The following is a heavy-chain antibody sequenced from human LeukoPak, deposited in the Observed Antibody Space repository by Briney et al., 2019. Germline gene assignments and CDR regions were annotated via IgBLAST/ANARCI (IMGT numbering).Heavy chain of an antibody. Sequence: SETLSLTCTVSGGSISSSSYYWGWIRQPPGKGLVWIGSIYYSGSTYYNPSLKSRVTISVDTSKNQFSLKLSSVTAADTAVYYCARVDSSGYYYFDYWGQGILVAVSS. CDR1: GGSISSSSYY. CDR3: ARVDSSGYYYFDY. V-gene: IGHV4-39*07. CDR2: IYYSGST. J-gene: IGHJ4*02. D-gene: IGHD3-22*01.